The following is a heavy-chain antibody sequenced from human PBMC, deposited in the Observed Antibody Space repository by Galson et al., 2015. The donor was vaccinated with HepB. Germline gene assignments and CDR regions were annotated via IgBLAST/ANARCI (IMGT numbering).Heavy chain of an antibody. D-gene: IGHD6-13*01. CDR1: GFTFSSYS. J-gene: IGHJ6*02. V-gene: IGHV3-21*01. CDR3: ARELHLYSSSWPYYYYGMDV. Sequence: SLRLSCAASGFTFSSYSMNWVRQAPGKGLEWVSSISSRSSYIYYADSVKGRFTISRDNAKNSLYLQMNSLRAEDTAVYYCARELHLYSSSWPYYYYGMDVWGLGTTVTVSS. CDR2: ISSRSSYI.